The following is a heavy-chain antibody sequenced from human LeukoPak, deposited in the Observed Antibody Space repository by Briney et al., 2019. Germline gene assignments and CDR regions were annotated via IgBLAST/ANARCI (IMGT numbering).Heavy chain of an antibody. CDR3: ARARYFDWDDFDY. V-gene: IGHV3-7*01. CDR2: IKQDGSEK. D-gene: IGHD3-9*01. CDR1: GFTFSSCW. Sequence: GGPLRLSCAASGFTFSSCWMSWVRQAPGKGLEWVANIKQDGSEKYYVDSVKGRFTISRDNAKNSLYLQMNSLRAEDTAVYYCARARYFDWDDFDYWGQGTLVTVSS. J-gene: IGHJ4*02.